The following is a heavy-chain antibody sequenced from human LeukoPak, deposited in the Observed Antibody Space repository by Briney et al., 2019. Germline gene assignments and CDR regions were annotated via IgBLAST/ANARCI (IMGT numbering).Heavy chain of an antibody. CDR2: IYWDDDK. Sequence: ESGPTLVKPTQTLTLTCTFSGFSLTTNGVGVGWIRQPPGKALEWLVFIYWDDDKRYSPSLKNRLTITKDTSKNQVVLTMTNMDPVDTSTYYCARGIGGPFDYWGQGTLVTVSS. V-gene: IGHV2-5*02. CDR1: GFSLTTNGVG. D-gene: IGHD3-16*01. CDR3: ARGIGGPFDY. J-gene: IGHJ4*02.